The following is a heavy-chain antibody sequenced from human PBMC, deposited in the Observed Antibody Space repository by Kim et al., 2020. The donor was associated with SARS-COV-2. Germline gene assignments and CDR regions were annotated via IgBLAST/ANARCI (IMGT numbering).Heavy chain of an antibody. CDR1: GFTFSTYW. V-gene: IGHV3-7*01. D-gene: IGHD6-13*01. CDR2: MKQDGSEK. J-gene: IGHJ4*02. CDR3: AKGLTAALYYFDY. Sequence: GGSLRLSCAASGFTFSTYWMSWVRQAPGKGLEWVANMKQDGSEKYYVDSVKGRFTISRDNAKNSLYLQMNSLRAEDTAIYYCAKGLTAALYYFDYWGQG.